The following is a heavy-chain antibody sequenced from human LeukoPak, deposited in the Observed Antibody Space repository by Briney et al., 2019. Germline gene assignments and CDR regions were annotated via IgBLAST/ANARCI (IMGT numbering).Heavy chain of an antibody. CDR1: GSSFVTSG. D-gene: IGHD2-2*01. CDR2: IKQDVSEK. Sequence: GGSLRPSLAPLGSSFVTSGMGWVRRPPGKGRGWGATIKQDVSEKYYVDSVKGRFTISRDNAKTSLYLQMNSLRAEDTAVYYCARDVYQLLGYNWFDPWGQGTLVTVSS. J-gene: IGHJ5*02. CDR3: ARDVYQLLGYNWFDP. V-gene: IGHV3-7*01.